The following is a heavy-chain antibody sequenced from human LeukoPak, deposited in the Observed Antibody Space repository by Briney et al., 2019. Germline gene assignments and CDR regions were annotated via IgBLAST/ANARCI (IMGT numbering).Heavy chain of an antibody. J-gene: IGHJ5*02. D-gene: IGHD2-2*01. CDR1: GYTFTNYW. Sequence: GESLKISCKASGYTFTNYWIGWVRQMPGKGLEWIGTIYPGDSDTRYSPSFHGQVTISADKSISTAYLQWSSLRASDTGIYYCARRPASVGGGFDPWGQGTLVTVSP. CDR2: IYPGDSDT. CDR3: ARRPASVGGGFDP. V-gene: IGHV5-51*01.